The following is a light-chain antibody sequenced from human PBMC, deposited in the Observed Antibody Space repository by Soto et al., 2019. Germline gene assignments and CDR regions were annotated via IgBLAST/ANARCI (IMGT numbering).Light chain of an antibody. V-gene: IGKV3-20*01. Sequence: EFVLSQSPRTLSLSPGGRATPACTASQSVSSNLAWYQQKPGQAPRILIYGASSRATGIPDRFSGSGSGTDFTLTIRRLETEDFAVYYCQQYGSSPPEWTLGTGTKLDIK. J-gene: IGKJ1*01. CDR3: QQYGSSPPEWT. CDR2: GAS. CDR1: QSVSSN.